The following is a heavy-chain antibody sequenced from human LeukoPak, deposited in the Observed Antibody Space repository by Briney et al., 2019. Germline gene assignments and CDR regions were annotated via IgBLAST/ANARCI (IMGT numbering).Heavy chain of an antibody. CDR2: ISAYNGNT. D-gene: IGHD2-2*01. CDR1: GYTFTSYG. CDR3: ARDPGVVPAATYYYYHYMDV. J-gene: IGHJ6*03. V-gene: IGHV1-18*01. Sequence: GASVKVSCKASGYTFTSYGISWVRQAPGQGLEWMGWISAYNGNTNYAQKLQGRVTMTTDTSTSTAYMELRSLRSDDTAVYYCARDPGVVPAATYYYYHYMDVWGKGTTVTVSS.